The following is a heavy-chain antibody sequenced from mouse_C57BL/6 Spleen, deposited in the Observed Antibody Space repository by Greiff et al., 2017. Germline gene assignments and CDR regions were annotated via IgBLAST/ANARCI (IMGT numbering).Heavy chain of an antibody. D-gene: IGHD2-1*01. CDR1: GYTFTDHT. CDR3: ARDHGNFPYYYAMDY. V-gene: IGHV1-78*01. CDR2: IYPRDGST. J-gene: IGHJ4*01. Sequence: VQLQQSDAELVKPGASVKLSCKVSGYTFTDHTIHWMKQRPEQGLEWIGYIYPRDGSTKYNEKFKGKATLTADKSSSTAYMQLSSLTYEDSAVYFCARDHGNFPYYYAMDYWGQGTSVTVSS.